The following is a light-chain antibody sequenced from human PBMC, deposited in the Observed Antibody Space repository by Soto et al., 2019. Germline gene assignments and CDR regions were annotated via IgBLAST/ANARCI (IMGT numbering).Light chain of an antibody. CDR1: SSNIGGNT. Sequence: QSVLTQTPSASGTPGQRVTISCSGSSSNIGGNTVNWYQQLPGTAPKLLIYNSNQRPSGVPDRFSGSKSATSASLAISGRQSADEDDYYCAVWDDSLNGLVFGGGTKVTVL. J-gene: IGLJ2*01. CDR3: AVWDDSLNGLV. CDR2: NSN. V-gene: IGLV1-44*01.